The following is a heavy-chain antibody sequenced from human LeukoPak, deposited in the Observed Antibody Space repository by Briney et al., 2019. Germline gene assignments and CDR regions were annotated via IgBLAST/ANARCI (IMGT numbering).Heavy chain of an antibody. Sequence: SETLSLTCTVSGGSISSYYWSWIRQPPGKGLEWIGYIYYSGSTDYNPSLKSRVTISVETSKNQFSLKPSSVTAADTAVYYCARDRAMVRGVNYYYGMDVWGQGTTVTVSS. CDR3: ARDRAMVRGVNYYYGMDV. CDR1: GGSISSYY. D-gene: IGHD3-10*01. V-gene: IGHV4-59*01. CDR2: IYYSGST. J-gene: IGHJ6*02.